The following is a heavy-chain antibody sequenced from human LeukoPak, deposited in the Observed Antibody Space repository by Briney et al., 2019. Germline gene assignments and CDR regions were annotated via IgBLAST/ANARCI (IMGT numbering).Heavy chain of an antibody. Sequence: GGSLRLSCAASGVTFSTYCMSWIRQAPGKGLDWVANIKQYGSEKYYLDSVKGRFTISRVNAKNSLYLQMLSLMAEDTAVYYCARERQNKDFWSGGDYWGQGTMVTVS. CDR1: GVTFSTYC. J-gene: IGHJ4*02. CDR3: ARERQNKDFWSGGDY. V-gene: IGHV3-7*01. D-gene: IGHD3-3*01. CDR2: IKQYGSEK.